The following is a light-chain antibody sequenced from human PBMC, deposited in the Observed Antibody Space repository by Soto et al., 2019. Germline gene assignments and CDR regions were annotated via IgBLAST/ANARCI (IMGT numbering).Light chain of an antibody. CDR1: QSVSSSY. CDR2: GAS. J-gene: IGKJ1*01. Sequence: DIVLPRSPGTLSLSPGERATLSCGASQSVSSSYLAWYQQKPGQAPRLLIYGASSRATGIPDRFSGSGSGTDFTLTISRLEPEDFAVYYCQQYGSSLWTFGQGTKVDIK. V-gene: IGKV3-20*01. CDR3: QQYGSSLWT.